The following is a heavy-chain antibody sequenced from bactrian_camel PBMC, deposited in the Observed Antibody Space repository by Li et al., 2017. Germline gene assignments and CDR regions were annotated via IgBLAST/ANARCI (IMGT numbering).Heavy chain of an antibody. CDR1: GAIETTNC. Sequence: HVQLVESGGGSVQAGGSLRLSCAASGAIETTNCMGWYRQAPGKECELVSSISSGGSTYYAASVKGRFTISRHNAGNTVYLQMNGLKLEDTAMYYCAARRLSGLALDTVAYEYWGQGTQVTVS. CDR3: AARRLSGLALDTVAYEY. CDR2: ISSGGST. J-gene: IGHJ4*01. D-gene: IGHD7*01. V-gene: IGHV3S53*01.